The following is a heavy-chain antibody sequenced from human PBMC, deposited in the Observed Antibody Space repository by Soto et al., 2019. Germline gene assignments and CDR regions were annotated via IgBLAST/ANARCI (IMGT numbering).Heavy chain of an antibody. D-gene: IGHD3-22*01. V-gene: IGHV4-59*08. CDR2: IYYSGST. J-gene: IGHJ4*02. CDR3: ARQTDDSSGYYYPIFDY. CDR1: GGSISSYY. Sequence: PSETLSLTCTVSGGSISSYYWSWIRQPPGKGLEWIGYIYYSGSTNYNPSLKSRVTISVDTSKNQFSLKLSSVTAADTAVYYCARQTDDSSGYYYPIFDYWGQGTLVTVSS.